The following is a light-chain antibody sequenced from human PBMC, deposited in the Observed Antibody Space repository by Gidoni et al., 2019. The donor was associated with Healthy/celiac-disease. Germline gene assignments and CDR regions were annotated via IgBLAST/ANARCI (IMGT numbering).Light chain of an antibody. V-gene: IGKV1-33*01. CDR1: QDISNY. J-gene: IGKJ4*01. Sequence: DIQMTQSPSSLSASVGDRVTITCQASQDISNYLNWYQQKPGKAPKLLIYDASNLETGVPSRFSGSGSGTDFTFTISSLQPEDIATSYCQQYDNLPTLTFXGXTKVEIK. CDR2: DAS. CDR3: QQYDNLPTLT.